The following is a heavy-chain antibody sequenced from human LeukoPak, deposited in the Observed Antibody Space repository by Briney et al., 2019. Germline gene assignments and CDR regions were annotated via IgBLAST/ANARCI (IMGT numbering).Heavy chain of an antibody. V-gene: IGHV3-13*01. D-gene: IGHD6-13*01. CDR3: ASSPAYSSSWYAIDN. CDR1: GFTFSNYD. CDR2: IGTAGDT. Sequence: GGSLRLSCAASGFTFSNYDMHWVRQAAGKGLEWVSGIGTAGDTYYPVSVKGRFTISRENAKNSLYLQMNSLSAGDTAVYYCASSPAYSSSWYAIDNWGQGTLVTVSS. J-gene: IGHJ4*02.